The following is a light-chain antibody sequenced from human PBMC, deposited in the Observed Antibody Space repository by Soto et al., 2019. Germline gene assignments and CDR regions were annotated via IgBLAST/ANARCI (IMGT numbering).Light chain of an antibody. CDR1: SSDVGGYNY. J-gene: IGLJ2*01. CDR2: DVT. CDR3: CSYAGRSSLI. V-gene: IGLV2-11*01. Sequence: QSALTQPRSVSGSPGQSVTISCTGTSSDVGGYNYVTWYQQHPVKAPTLMIYDVTKRPSGVPDRFSGSKSGNTASLTISGRQAEDEADYYCCSYAGRSSLIFGGGTKLTVL.